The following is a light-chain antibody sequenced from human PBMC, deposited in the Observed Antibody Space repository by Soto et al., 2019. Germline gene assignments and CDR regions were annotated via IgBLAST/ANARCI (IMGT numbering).Light chain of an antibody. V-gene: IGLV1-40*01. CDR1: SSNIGARYD. J-gene: IGLJ2*01. CDR3: QSYDSSLSGVV. CDR2: GNS. Sequence: QSVLTQPPSVSGAPGQRVTISCTGSSSNIGARYDVHWYQQLPGTAPKLLIYGNSNRPSGVPDRFSGSKSGTSASLAITGLKAEDEADYYCQSYDSSLSGVVFGGGTKLTVL.